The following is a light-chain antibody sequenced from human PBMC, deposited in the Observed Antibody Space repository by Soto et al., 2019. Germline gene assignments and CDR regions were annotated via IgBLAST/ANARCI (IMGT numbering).Light chain of an antibody. CDR1: SSDVGGYNY. CDR3: SSYTTSSTHWV. V-gene: IGLV2-14*01. J-gene: IGLJ3*02. CDR2: EVS. Sequence: QSALTQPASVSGSPGQSITISCTGTSSDVGGYNYVSWYQQHPGKAPKLMIYEVSNRPSGVSNRFSGSKSGNTAALAISGLRAEDEDDYYCSSYTTSSTHWVFGGGTKLTVL.